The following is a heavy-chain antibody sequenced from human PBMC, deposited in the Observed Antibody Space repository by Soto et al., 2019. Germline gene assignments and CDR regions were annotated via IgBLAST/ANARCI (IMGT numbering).Heavy chain of an antibody. D-gene: IGHD3-22*01. Sequence: SETLSLTCTVSGGSISTTHWWTWVRQPPGKGLEWIGEIYHSGSTNYNPSLKSRVTISVDNSKNQFSLKLSSVTAADTAVYYCARKSYYDKSRFDPCGEGTLVTVSS. CDR3: ARKSYYDKSRFDP. J-gene: IGHJ5*02. CDR1: GGSISTTHW. V-gene: IGHV4-4*02. CDR2: IYHSGST.